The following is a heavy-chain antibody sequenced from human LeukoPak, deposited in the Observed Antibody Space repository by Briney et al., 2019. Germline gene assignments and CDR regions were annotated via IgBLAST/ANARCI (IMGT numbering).Heavy chain of an antibody. Sequence: PSETLSLTCTVSGGSISSYYWSWIWQPPGKGLEWIGYIYYSGSTNYNPSLKSRVTISVDTSKNQFSLKLSSVTAADTAVYYCARLYCSGGSCPIDYWGQGTLVTVSS. CDR3: ARLYCSGGSCPIDY. V-gene: IGHV4-59*08. CDR1: GGSISSYY. CDR2: IYYSGST. D-gene: IGHD2-15*01. J-gene: IGHJ4*02.